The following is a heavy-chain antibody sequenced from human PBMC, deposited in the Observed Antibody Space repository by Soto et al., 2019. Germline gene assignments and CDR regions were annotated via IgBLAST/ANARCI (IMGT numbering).Heavy chain of an antibody. CDR1: GYSFTSYW. V-gene: IGHV5-10-1*01. Sequence: PGESLKISCKGSGYSFTSYWISWVRQMPGKGLEWMGRIDPSDSYTNYSPSFQGHVTISADKSISTAYLQWSSLKASATAMYYCASRGLLVDYYGMDVWRQETTGTGAS. CDR3: ASRGLLVDYYGMDV. CDR2: IDPSDSYT. D-gene: IGHD2-8*01. J-gene: IGHJ6*02.